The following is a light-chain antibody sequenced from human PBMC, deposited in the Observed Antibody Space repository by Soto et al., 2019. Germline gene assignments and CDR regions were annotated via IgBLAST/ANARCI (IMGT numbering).Light chain of an antibody. Sequence: ERVMTQSPATLSASPGERVTLSCRASQSVASSVAWYQQKPGQAPRLILYGASTRATGIPARFSGSGSGTEFTLTISSLQSEDFAVYYCQQYNNWPLTFGGGTKGDIK. J-gene: IGKJ4*01. V-gene: IGKV3-15*01. CDR1: QSVASS. CDR2: GAS. CDR3: QQYNNWPLT.